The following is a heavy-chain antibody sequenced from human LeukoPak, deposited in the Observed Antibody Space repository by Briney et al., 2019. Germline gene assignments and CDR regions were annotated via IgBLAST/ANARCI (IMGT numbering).Heavy chain of an antibody. CDR1: GFTFTNYM. V-gene: IGHV3-30*14. Sequence: GGSLRLSCAASGFTFTNYMMHWVRQAPGKGLDWVAVILEDGSIQHYADSVQGQFTISRDNSKNTLYLQMNSLRAEDTAVYYCARGTSSGYFQLYFDYWGQGTLVTVSS. J-gene: IGHJ4*02. CDR3: ARGTSSGYFQLYFDY. D-gene: IGHD3-22*01. CDR2: ILEDGSIQ.